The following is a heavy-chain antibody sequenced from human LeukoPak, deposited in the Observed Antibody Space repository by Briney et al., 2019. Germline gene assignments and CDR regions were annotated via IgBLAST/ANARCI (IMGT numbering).Heavy chain of an antibody. V-gene: IGHV3-23*01. CDR1: TFTFSRYA. Sequence: GGSLRLSCAASTFTFSRYAMAWVRQAPGKGLEWVSAISGSGGSTYYADSVKGRFTISRDNSKNTLYLQMNSLRAEDTAVYYCALAGHSSSRSKYFQHWGQGTLVTVSS. CDR2: ISGSGGST. J-gene: IGHJ1*01. CDR3: ALAGHSSSRSKYFQH. D-gene: IGHD6-13*01.